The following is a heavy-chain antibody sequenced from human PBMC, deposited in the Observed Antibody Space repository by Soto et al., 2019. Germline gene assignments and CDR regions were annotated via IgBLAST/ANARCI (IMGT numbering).Heavy chain of an antibody. Sequence: ASETLSLTCTVSGGSISSGGYYWSWIRQHPGKGLEWIGYIYYSGSTYYNPSLKSRVTISVDTSKNQFSLKLSSVTAADTAVYYCARGGYYYGSGSRDYYYYYGMDVWGQGTTVTVS. D-gene: IGHD3-10*01. J-gene: IGHJ6*02. CDR2: IYYSGST. CDR1: GGSISSGGYY. V-gene: IGHV4-31*03. CDR3: ARGGYYYGSGSRDYYYYYGMDV.